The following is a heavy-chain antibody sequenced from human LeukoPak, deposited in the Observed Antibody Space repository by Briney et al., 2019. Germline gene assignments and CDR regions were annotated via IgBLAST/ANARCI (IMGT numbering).Heavy chain of an antibody. Sequence: PGRSLRLSCAASGFTFRNYGMQWVRQAPGKGLEWAAVIWFDGSDKKYADSVKGRFTISRDNSKSTLYLQMNSLRAEDTAVYYCATVRRGSGWYADVWGPGTPVTVSS. J-gene: IGHJ6*02. V-gene: IGHV3-33*01. CDR1: GFTFRNYG. D-gene: IGHD6-19*01. CDR2: IWFDGSDK. CDR3: ATVRRGSGWYADV.